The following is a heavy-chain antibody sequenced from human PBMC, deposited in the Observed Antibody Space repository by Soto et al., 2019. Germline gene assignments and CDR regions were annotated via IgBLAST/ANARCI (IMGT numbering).Heavy chain of an antibody. Sequence: ASVKVACKASGYTFTSYGIIWARQAPGQGLEWMGWISAYNGNTNYAQKLQGRVTMTTDTSTSTAYMEPRSLRSDDTAVYYCARVWAHRTIFGVVTRDYYYYSYMDVWGKGTTVTVSS. CDR2: ISAYNGNT. CDR1: GYTFTSYG. CDR3: ARVWAHRTIFGVVTRDYYYYSYMDV. J-gene: IGHJ6*03. D-gene: IGHD3-3*01. V-gene: IGHV1-18*01.